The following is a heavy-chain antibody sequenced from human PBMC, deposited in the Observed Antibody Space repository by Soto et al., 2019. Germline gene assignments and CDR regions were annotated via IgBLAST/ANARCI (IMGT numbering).Heavy chain of an antibody. V-gene: IGHV4-4*07. J-gene: IGHJ4*02. D-gene: IGHD3-10*01. CDR1: GDPITSYF. CDR2: VFPGGPT. Sequence: SETLSLTCNVSGDPITSYFWTWIRQPAGKGLEWIGHVFPGGPTSHNSSLKSRVSMSIDTSKNQFSLTLTSVTAADTAVYYCARTLSGFTYGSRQFYFDYWGQGTLVTGSS. CDR3: ARTLSGFTYGSRQFYFDY.